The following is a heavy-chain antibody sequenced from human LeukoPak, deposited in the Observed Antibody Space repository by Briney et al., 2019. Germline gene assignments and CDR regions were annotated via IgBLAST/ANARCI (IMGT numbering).Heavy chain of an antibody. Sequence: GGSLRLSCAASGFTFSSYGMHWVRQAPGKGLEWVAVISHDDSNKYYADSVKGRFTISRDNSKSTLCLQMNSLRAEDTAVYYCAKQLGYCSDGSCYFPYWGQGTLVTVSS. CDR2: ISHDDSNK. J-gene: IGHJ4*02. D-gene: IGHD2-15*01. V-gene: IGHV3-33*05. CDR3: AKQLGYCSDGSCYFPY. CDR1: GFTFSSYG.